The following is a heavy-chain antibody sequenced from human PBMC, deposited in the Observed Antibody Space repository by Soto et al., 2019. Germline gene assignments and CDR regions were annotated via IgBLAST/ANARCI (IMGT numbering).Heavy chain of an antibody. CDR3: TTSSAGYYYAMDV. D-gene: IGHD6-6*01. Sequence: PGGSLRLSCAASGFTFSNFAMNWVRQAPGKGLEWVGRIKSKSDGGTTDYAAPVKGRFTISRDASKTPLYLQMNSLKTEDTAVYYCTTSSAGYYYAMDVWGQGTTVTVSS. V-gene: IGHV3-15*07. CDR2: IKSKSDGGTT. J-gene: IGHJ6*02. CDR1: GFTFSNFA.